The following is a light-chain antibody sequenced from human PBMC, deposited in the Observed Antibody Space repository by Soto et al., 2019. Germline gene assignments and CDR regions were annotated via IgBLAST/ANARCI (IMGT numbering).Light chain of an antibody. V-gene: IGKV1-5*01. CDR3: QQYNNWPRT. CDR2: DAS. Sequence: DIQMTQSPSTLSASVGDRVTITCRASQSFTRWLAWYQQKPGKAPKLLIYDASNLEIGAPSRFSSSGSGTEFTLTISSLQSEDFAVYYCQQYNNWPRTFGQGAKVDIK. J-gene: IGKJ1*01. CDR1: QSFTRW.